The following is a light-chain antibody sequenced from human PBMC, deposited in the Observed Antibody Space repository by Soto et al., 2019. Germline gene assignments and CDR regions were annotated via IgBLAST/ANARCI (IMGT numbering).Light chain of an antibody. V-gene: IGKV3-15*01. CDR1: QSVSRN. Sequence: EIVMTQSPATLSVSPGEKTTLSCRASQSVSRNLAWYQQKPGQTPSLLIYGTSTRANGVPARFSASGAGTEFTLTISSLQSEDFAVYYCQQYNNWPRTFGQGTKVDIK. CDR2: GTS. J-gene: IGKJ1*01. CDR3: QQYNNWPRT.